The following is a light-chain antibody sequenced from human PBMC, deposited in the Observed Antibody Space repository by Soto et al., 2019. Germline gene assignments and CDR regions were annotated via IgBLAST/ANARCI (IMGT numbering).Light chain of an antibody. CDR3: NSYTSSSTRV. Sequence: QSALTQPASVSGPPGQSITISCTGTSSDVGRYNYVSWYQQHPGKAPKLMIYDVTYRPSGVSNRFSGSKSGNTASLTISGLQAEDEADYYCNSYTSSSTRVFGTGTKLTVL. V-gene: IGLV2-14*03. J-gene: IGLJ1*01. CDR1: SSDVGRYNY. CDR2: DVT.